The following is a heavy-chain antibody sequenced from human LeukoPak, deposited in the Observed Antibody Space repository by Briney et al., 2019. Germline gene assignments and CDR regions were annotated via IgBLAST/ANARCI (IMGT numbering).Heavy chain of an antibody. CDR1: GGSISSYY. D-gene: IGHD3-22*01. J-gene: IGHJ4*02. V-gene: IGHV4-4*07. CDR2: IYTSGST. CDR3: ARDRSVTEKVRYYDSSGYPFDY. Sequence: SETLSLTCTVSGGSISSYYWSWIRQPAGKGLEWIGRIYTSGSTHYNPSLKSRVTMSVDTSKNQFSLKLSSVTAADTAVYYCARDRSVTEKVRYYDSSGYPFDYWGQGTLVTVSS.